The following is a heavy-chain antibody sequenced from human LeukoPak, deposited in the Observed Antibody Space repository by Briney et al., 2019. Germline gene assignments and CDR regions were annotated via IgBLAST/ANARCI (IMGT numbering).Heavy chain of an antibody. CDR3: ARDWTYYYDSSGYPIFDY. V-gene: IGHV1-2*02. CDR2: INPNSGGT. J-gene: IGHJ4*02. D-gene: IGHD3-22*01. Sequence: ASVKVSCKASGYTFSSYYMHWVRQAPGQGLEWMGWINPNSGGTNYAQKFQGRVTMTRDTSISTAYMELSRLRSDDTAVYYCARDWTYYYDSSGYPIFDYWGQGTLVTVSS. CDR1: GYTFSSYY.